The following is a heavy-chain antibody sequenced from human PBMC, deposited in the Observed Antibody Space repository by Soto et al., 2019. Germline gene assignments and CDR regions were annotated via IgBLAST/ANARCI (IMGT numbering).Heavy chain of an antibody. D-gene: IGHD6-25*01. CDR2: ISSSSSTI. Sequence: EVQLVESEGGLVQPGGSLRLSCAASGFTFSSYSMNWVRQAPGKEMEWVSYISSSSSTIYYADSVKGRFTISRDNANNSLYLQKNSLRDENTAVYYCARSGGPWGRGTLVTVYS. J-gene: IGHJ2*01. CDR1: GFTFSSYS. CDR3: ARSGGP. V-gene: IGHV3-48*02.